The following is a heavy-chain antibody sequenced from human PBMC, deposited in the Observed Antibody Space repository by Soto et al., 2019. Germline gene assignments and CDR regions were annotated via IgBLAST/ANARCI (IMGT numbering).Heavy chain of an antibody. J-gene: IGHJ5*01. V-gene: IGHV6-1*01. CDR2: TYYRSKWDY. CDR3: ARLIGNSWLDS. D-gene: IGHD2-8*01. CDR1: GDSVSTNSAT. Sequence: QVQLQQSGPGLVKPSQTLSLTCAISGDSVSTNSATGDWIRQSPSRGLEWLGRTYYRSKWDYDYAASVQGRININPDTSNNQVSLHLDSVTPDDTAVYYCARLIGNSWLDSWGQGTLVTVSS.